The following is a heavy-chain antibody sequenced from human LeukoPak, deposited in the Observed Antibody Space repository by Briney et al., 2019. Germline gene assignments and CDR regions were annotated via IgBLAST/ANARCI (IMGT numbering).Heavy chain of an antibody. CDR1: DDSITIYY. CDR2: IDHTGTT. Sequence: SETLSLTCSVSDDSITIYYWTWIRQPPGKGLEWIGYIDHTGTTNYNPSLNSRVTISRDTSKNHFSLQLSSVTAADTAAYFCARGRVSSSTWHSTYYYYFYMDVWGKGTTVTVSS. CDR3: ARGRVSSSTWHSTYYYYFYMDV. J-gene: IGHJ6*03. V-gene: IGHV4-59*01. D-gene: IGHD4-11*01.